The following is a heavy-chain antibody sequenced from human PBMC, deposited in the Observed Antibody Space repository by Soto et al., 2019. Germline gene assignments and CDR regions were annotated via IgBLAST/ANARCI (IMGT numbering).Heavy chain of an antibody. CDR2: IGTGGSTI. V-gene: IGHV3-48*03. J-gene: IGHJ4*02. D-gene: IGHD3-10*01. CDR3: ARVLYLFGSGTSFDR. Sequence: EVQLVESGGGLVQPGGTLRLSCAASGFTFSSYEMNWVRQAPGAGLEWVSYIGTGGSTIYYSDSVKGRFTISRDNAKNSLYLQMNSLRAEDTAVYYCARVLYLFGSGTSFDRWGQGTLVTVTS. CDR1: GFTFSSYE.